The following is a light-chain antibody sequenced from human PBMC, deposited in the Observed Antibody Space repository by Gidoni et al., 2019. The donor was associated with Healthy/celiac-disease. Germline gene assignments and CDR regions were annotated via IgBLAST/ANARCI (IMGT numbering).Light chain of an antibody. V-gene: IGKV3-15*01. J-gene: IGKJ1*01. CDR1: QSVSSN. Sequence: EIVMTQSQATLSVSQGERATLSCRASQSVSSNLAWYQQKPGQSPRLLIYGASTRATGIPARFSGSGSGTEFPLTISSLQSEDFAVYYCQQYNNWPRVTFGQGTKVEIK. CDR2: GAS. CDR3: QQYNNWPRVT.